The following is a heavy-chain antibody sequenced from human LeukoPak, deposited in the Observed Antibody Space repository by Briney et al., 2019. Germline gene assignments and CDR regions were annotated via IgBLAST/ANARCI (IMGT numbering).Heavy chain of an antibody. Sequence: AGGSLRLSCAASGFTFSDYGMHWVRQAPGKGLEWVAVISSDEVTKYYSDSVRGRFTVSRDSSNKTLYLHLNSLRVEDTAVYYCAKPYCKTTRCYLYLYGLDVWGQGTTVTVSS. CDR3: AKPYCKTTRCYLYLYGLDV. J-gene: IGHJ6*02. CDR2: ISSDEVTK. V-gene: IGHV3-30*18. CDR1: GFTFSDYG. D-gene: IGHD2-2*01.